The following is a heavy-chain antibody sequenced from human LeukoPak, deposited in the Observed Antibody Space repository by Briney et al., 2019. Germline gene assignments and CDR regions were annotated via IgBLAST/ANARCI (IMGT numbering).Heavy chain of an antibody. D-gene: IGHD3-22*01. Sequence: PSETLSLTCAVYGGSFSGYYWSWIRQPPGKGLEWIGEINHSGSTNYNPSLKSRVTISVDTSKNQFSLKLSSVTAADTAVYYCAGARRYYDSRGYYEAFDIWGQGTMVTVSS. CDR2: INHSGST. CDR1: GGSFSGYY. V-gene: IGHV4-34*01. J-gene: IGHJ3*02. CDR3: AGARRYYDSRGYYEAFDI.